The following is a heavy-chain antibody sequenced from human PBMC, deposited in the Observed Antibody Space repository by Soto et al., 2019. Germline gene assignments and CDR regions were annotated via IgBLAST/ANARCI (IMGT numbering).Heavy chain of an antibody. V-gene: IGHV1-69*01. CDR3: ARGGYSYGGGAFDY. Sequence: QVQLVQSGAEVKKPGSSVKVSCKASGGTFSSYAISWVRQAPGQGLEWMGGIIPIFGTANYGQKFQGRVTIAADESTSTAYMELSGLRSEDTAVYYCARGGYSYGGGAFDYWGQGTLVTVSS. CDR1: GGTFSSYA. D-gene: IGHD5-18*01. CDR2: IIPIFGTA. J-gene: IGHJ4*02.